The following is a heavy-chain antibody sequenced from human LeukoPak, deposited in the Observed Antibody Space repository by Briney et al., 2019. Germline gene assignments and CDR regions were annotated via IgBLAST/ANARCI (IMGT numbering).Heavy chain of an antibody. D-gene: IGHD3-10*01. CDR2: VYYSGNT. Sequence: SETLSLTCIVSGGSISGSTYYWGWIRQPPGKGLEWIGSVYYSGNTYYNPSLKSRVTISVDTSKNQFSLKLSSVTAADTAVYYCARDILDYYGSGSITEDYWGQGTLVTVSS. V-gene: IGHV4-39*07. CDR1: GGSISGSTYY. J-gene: IGHJ4*02. CDR3: ARDILDYYGSGSITEDY.